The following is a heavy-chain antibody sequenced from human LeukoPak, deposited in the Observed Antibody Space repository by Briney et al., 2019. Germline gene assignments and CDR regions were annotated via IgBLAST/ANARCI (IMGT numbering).Heavy chain of an antibody. CDR1: GYMFNIYG. CDR3: ARSPPSTGYDRFDT. D-gene: IGHD5-12*01. Sequence: ASVKVSCKASGYMFNIYGISWVRQAPGQGLEWMGWISAFNGNTNYARNFQDRVTMTTDTSTSTAFMELTSLSSDDTAVYYCARSPPSTGYDRFDTWGQGTLVTLSS. J-gene: IGHJ4*02. CDR2: ISAFNGNT. V-gene: IGHV1-18*01.